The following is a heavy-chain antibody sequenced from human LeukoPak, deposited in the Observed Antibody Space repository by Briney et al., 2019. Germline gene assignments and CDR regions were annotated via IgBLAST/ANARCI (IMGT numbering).Heavy chain of an antibody. J-gene: IGHJ4*02. CDR1: GGSISSSSYY. V-gene: IGHV4-39*01. Sequence: SETLSLTCTVSGGSISSSSYYWGWIRQPPGKGLEWIGSIYYSGSTYYNPSLKSRVTISVDTSKNQFSLKLSSVTAADTAVYYCARAPRFDYWGQGTLVTVSS. CDR3: ARAPRFDY. CDR2: IYYSGST.